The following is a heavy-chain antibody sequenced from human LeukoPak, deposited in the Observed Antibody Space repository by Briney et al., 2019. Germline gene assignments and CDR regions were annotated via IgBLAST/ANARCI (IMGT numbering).Heavy chain of an antibody. V-gene: IGHV4-59*12. CDR1: GGSISSYY. CDR2: IYYSGST. Sequence: PSETLSLTCTVSGGSISSYYWSWIRQPPGKGLEWIGYIYYSGSTNYNPSLKSRVTISVDKSKNQISLRLSSVTAADTAVYYCARGLRGYDILTGYSYYYMDVWGKGTTVTISS. D-gene: IGHD3-9*01. J-gene: IGHJ6*03. CDR3: ARGLRGYDILTGYSYYYMDV.